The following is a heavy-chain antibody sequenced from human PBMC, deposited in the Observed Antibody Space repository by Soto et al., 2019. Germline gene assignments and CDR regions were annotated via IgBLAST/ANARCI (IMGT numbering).Heavy chain of an antibody. V-gene: IGHV4-61*01. J-gene: IGHJ5*02. CDR3: ARSPGYGSGNDGWFDP. Sequence: PSETLSLTCTVSGGSVSSGSYYWGWIRQPPGKGLEWIGYIYHSGSTNYNPSLKSRVTISVDTSKNQFSLRLTSVTAADTAVYYCARSPGYGSGNDGWFDPWGQGTLVTVSS. D-gene: IGHD3-10*01. CDR2: IYHSGST. CDR1: GGSVSSGSYY.